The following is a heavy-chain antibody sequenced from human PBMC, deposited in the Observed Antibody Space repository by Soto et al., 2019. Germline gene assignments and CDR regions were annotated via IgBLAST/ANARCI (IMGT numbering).Heavy chain of an antibody. D-gene: IGHD3-10*01. CDR1: GGSIRSSSYY. V-gene: IGHV4-39*01. Sequence: SETLSLTCTVSGGSIRSSSYYWGWIRQPPGKGLEWIGSINYSGSSYYNPSLRSRVTIFVDTSKNQFSLKLSSVTAADTAVYYCARHYPFGSGSFSPYYFDSWGRGTLVTVSS. CDR3: ARHYPFGSGSFSPYYFDS. J-gene: IGHJ4*02. CDR2: INYSGSS.